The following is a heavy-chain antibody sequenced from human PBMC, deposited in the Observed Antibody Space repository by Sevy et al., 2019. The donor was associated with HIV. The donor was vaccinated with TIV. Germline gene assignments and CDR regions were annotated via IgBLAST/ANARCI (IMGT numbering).Heavy chain of an antibody. V-gene: IGHV3-30-3*01. CDR3: ARDRGYGSGSYYLYYYYYGMDV. CDR1: GFTFSSYA. J-gene: IGHJ6*02. CDR2: ISYDGSNK. Sequence: GGSLRLPCAASGFTFSSYAMHWVRQAPGKGLEWVAVISYDGSNKYYADSVKGRFTISRDNSKNTLYLQMNSLRAEDTAVYYCARDRGYGSGSYYLYYYYYGMDVWGQGTTVTVSS. D-gene: IGHD3-10*01.